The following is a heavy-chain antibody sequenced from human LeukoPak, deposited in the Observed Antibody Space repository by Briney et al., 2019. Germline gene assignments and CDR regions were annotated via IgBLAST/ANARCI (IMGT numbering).Heavy chain of an antibody. CDR2: ISGRGDTI. V-gene: IGHV3-23*01. CDR1: GFTFSSYA. Sequence: GGPLRLSCAASGFTFSSYAMSWVRQAPGKGLEWVSAISGRGDTIFYADSLKGRFTVSRDNSKNTLYLQMNSLRAEDTAVYYCAKATMATTYFDYWGQGTLVTVSS. D-gene: IGHD5-24*01. CDR3: AKATMATTYFDY. J-gene: IGHJ4*02.